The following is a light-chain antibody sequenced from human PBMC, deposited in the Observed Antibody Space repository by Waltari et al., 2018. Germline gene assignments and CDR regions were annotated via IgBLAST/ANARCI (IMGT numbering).Light chain of an antibody. V-gene: IGKV3-11*01. CDR1: QSVDIY. CDR3: QQRKIWPPLT. Sequence: EVVLTQSPATLSLSPGERATLSCRASQSVDIYLAWYQQKPGQAPRLLIYDASNRATGIPARFSGSGSGTDFTLTISSLEPEDVAVYYCQQRKIWPPLTFGGGTKVEIK. J-gene: IGKJ4*01. CDR2: DAS.